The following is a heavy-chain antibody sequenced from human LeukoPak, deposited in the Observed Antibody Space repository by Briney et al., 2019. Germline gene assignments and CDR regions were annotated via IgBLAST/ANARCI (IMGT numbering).Heavy chain of an antibody. V-gene: IGHV4-59*01. J-gene: IGHJ6*03. Sequence: PSETLSLTCTVSGGSISSYYWSWIRQPPGKGLEWIGYIYYSGSTNYNPSLKSRVTISVDTSKNQFSLKLSSVTAADTAVYYCARGGLVVPAAPLDYYYMDVWGKGTTVTVSS. D-gene: IGHD2-2*01. CDR1: GGSISSYY. CDR2: IYYSGST. CDR3: ARGGLVVPAAPLDYYYMDV.